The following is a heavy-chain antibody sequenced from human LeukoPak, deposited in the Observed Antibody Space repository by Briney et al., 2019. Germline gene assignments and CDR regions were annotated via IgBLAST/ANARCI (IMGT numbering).Heavy chain of an antibody. V-gene: IGHV3-23*01. CDR1: GFTFSSYA. CDR3: AKGTTIENRLDY. CDR2: ISGSGGST. Sequence: PGGSLRLSCAASGFTFSSYAMSWVRQAPGKGLEWVSGISGSGGSTYYADSVKGRFTISRDNFRNTLSLQMNSLRAEDTAVFYCAKGTTIENRLDYWGQGTLVTVSS. D-gene: IGHD4-17*01. J-gene: IGHJ4*02.